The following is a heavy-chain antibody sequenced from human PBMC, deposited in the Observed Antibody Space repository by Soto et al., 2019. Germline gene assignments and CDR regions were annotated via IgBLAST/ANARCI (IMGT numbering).Heavy chain of an antibody. CDR3: AWDNSGRFRTDH. CDR1: GLKFSDAW. Sequence: EVQLVESGGGLVKPGDSLRLSCAVSGLKFSDAWMNWVRQAPGKGLVWVGRIKSKGGGETKDYAAPVKGRFAISRDDSSATLYLQMNSLKIEDTAVYYCAWDNSGRFRTDHWGQGTLVTVS. D-gene: IGHD4-4*01. CDR2: IKSKGGGETK. J-gene: IGHJ4*02. V-gene: IGHV3-15*07.